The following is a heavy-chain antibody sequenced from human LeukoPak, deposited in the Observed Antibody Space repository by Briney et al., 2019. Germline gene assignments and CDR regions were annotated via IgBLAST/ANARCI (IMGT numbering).Heavy chain of an antibody. CDR3: ARAAAVAGTVWFDP. V-gene: IGHV4-34*01. D-gene: IGHD6-19*01. Sequence: SETQSLTCAVYGGSFSGYYWSWIRQPPGKGLEWIGEINHSGSTNYNPSLKSRVTISVDTSKNQFSLKLSSVTAADTAVYYCARAAAVAGTVWFDPWGQGTLVTVSS. CDR1: GGSFSGYY. J-gene: IGHJ5*02. CDR2: INHSGST.